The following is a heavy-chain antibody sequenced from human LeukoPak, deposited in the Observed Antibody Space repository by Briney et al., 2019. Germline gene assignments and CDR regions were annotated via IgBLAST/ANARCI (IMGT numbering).Heavy chain of an antibody. CDR1: GFTFRSYG. CDR2: ISSNGGRT. V-gene: IGHV3-64*01. D-gene: IGHD3-22*01. J-gene: IGHJ1*01. CDR3: ATYYYDSGGFHFHH. Sequence: GGSLRLSCAASGFTFRSYGMHWVRQAPGKGLEYVSAISSNGGRTYYANSVKGRFTISRDNSRNTLYLQMGSLRAEDMAVYYCATYYYDSGGFHFHHWGQGTLVTGSS.